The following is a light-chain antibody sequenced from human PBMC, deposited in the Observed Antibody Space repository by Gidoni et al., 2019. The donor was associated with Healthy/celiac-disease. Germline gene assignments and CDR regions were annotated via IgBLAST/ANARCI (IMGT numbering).Light chain of an antibody. V-gene: IGKV3-11*01. J-gene: IGKJ5*01. CDR1: QSVSSY. CDR2: DAS. CDR3: QQRSNWPGT. Sequence: ENVLTQSPATLSLSPGERATLPCRASQSVSSYLAWYQQKPGQAPRLLVYDASNRATGIPARFSGSGSGTDFTLTISSLEPEDFAVYYCQQRSNWPGTFGQGTRLEIK.